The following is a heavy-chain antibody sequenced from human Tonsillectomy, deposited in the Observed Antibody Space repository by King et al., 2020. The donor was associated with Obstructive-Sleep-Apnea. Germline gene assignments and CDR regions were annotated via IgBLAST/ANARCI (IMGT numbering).Heavy chain of an antibody. CDR1: GFTFSSYS. CDR2: ISYDGNKK. Sequence: VQLVESGGGVVQPGRSLRLSCAASGFTFSSYSMHWVRQAPGKGLEWVALISYDGNKKYYADSVKGRFTISRDNSKSALFLQMNSLRAEDTAVYYCAYFDSSGYYSYFDYWGQEPWSPSPQ. D-gene: IGHD3-22*01. V-gene: IGHV3-30-3*01. CDR3: AYFDSSGYYSYFDY. J-gene: IGHJ4*01.